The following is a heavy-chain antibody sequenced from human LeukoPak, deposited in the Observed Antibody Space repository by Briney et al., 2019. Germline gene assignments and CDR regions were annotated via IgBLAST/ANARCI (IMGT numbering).Heavy chain of an antibody. CDR3: AKDGTELSGSYLL. D-gene: IGHD1-26*01. CDR2: ISGSGGGT. Sequence: GGSLRLSCAASGFTFSSYAMSWVRQAPGKGLEWVSAISGSGGGTYYADSVKGRFTISRDNSKNTLYLQMNSLRAEDTAVYYCAKDGTELSGSYLLWGQGTLVTVSS. J-gene: IGHJ4*02. CDR1: GFTFSSYA. V-gene: IGHV3-23*01.